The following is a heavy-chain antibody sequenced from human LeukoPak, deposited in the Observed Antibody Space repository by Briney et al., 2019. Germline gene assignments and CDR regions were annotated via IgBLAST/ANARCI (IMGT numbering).Heavy chain of an antibody. CDR3: TKDTGITMVRGAPDY. V-gene: IGHV3-48*04. CDR1: GFTFSSYS. D-gene: IGHD3-10*01. J-gene: IGHJ4*02. CDR2: ISSSGSTI. Sequence: GGSLRLSCAASGFTFSSYSMNWVRQAPGKGLEWVSYISSSGSTIYYADSVKGRFTISRDSAKNSLYLQMNSLRAEDTALYYCTKDTGITMVRGAPDYWGQGTLVTVSS.